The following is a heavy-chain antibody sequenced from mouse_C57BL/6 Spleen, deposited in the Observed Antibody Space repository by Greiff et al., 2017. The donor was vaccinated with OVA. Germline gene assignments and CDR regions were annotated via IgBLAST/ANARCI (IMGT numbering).Heavy chain of an antibody. J-gene: IGHJ3*01. D-gene: IGHD1-1*01. V-gene: IGHV1-18*01. CDR1: GYTFTDYN. Sequence: VQLKESGPELVKPGASVKIPCKASGYTFTDYNMDWVKQSHGKSLEWIGDINPNNGGTIYNQKFKGKATLTVDKSSSTAYMELRSLTSEDTAVYYCARTYYYGSPWFAYWGQGTLVTVSA. CDR2: INPNNGGT. CDR3: ARTYYYGSPWFAY.